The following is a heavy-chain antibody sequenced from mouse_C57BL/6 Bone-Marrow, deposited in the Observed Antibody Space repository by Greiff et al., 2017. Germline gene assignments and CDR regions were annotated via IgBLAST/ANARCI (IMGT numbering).Heavy chain of an antibody. J-gene: IGHJ4*01. CDR3: ARGGLCGHAMDY. D-gene: IGHD6-5*01. Sequence: VQLQQSGAELVKPGASVTMSCKASGYTFTTYPIEWMKQNHGKSLEWIGNFHPYNDDTKYNEKFKGKATLTVEKSSSTVYLELSRLTSEDSSVYNCARGGLCGHAMDYWGKGTSVTVSS. V-gene: IGHV1-47*01. CDR1: GYTFTTYP. CDR2: FHPYNDDT.